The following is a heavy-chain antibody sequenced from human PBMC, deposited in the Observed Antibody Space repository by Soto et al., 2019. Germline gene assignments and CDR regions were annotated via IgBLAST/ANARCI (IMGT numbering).Heavy chain of an antibody. CDR1: GYTFSNFA. CDR3: ARGIAMTGSEIELSWFDP. Sequence: ASVKVSCKASGYTFSNFAIHWVRQAPGQRLEWMGWINAGNGKTNYAQKFQGRVTITADKSTSTAYMELSSLRSEDTAVYYCARGIAMTGSEIELSWFDPWGQGTLVTVSS. J-gene: IGHJ5*02. CDR2: INAGNGKT. V-gene: IGHV1-3*01. D-gene: IGHD3-9*01.